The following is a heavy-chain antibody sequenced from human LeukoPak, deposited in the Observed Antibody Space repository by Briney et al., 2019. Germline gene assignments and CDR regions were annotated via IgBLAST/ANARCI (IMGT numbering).Heavy chain of an antibody. J-gene: IGHJ6*03. CDR2: INTDGSHS. Sequence: GGSLRLSCAGSGFSFNNYLMHWVRQAPGKGLVWVSRINTDGSHSMYADSVKGRFSISRDNTKNTLYLQMNSLRAEDTAVYYCTRDLNGDPYYYLDVWGKGTTFTVSS. CDR3: TRDLNGDPYYYLDV. V-gene: IGHV3-74*03. D-gene: IGHD4-17*01. CDR1: GFSFNNYL.